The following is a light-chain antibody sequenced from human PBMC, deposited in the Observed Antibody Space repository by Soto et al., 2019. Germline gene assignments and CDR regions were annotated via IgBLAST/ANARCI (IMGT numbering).Light chain of an antibody. CDR1: QSVSSY. V-gene: IGKV3-15*01. Sequence: EIVMTQSPATQSVSPGERATLSCRASQSVSSYLAWYQQKPGQAPRLLIYGASTRATGIPARFSGSASGTEFTLTISSLQYEDFAVYYCQQYNNWPWTFGQGTKVEIK. CDR3: QQYNNWPWT. J-gene: IGKJ1*01. CDR2: GAS.